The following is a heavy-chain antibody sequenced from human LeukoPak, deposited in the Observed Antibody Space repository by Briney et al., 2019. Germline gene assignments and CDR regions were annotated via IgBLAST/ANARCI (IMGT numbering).Heavy chain of an antibody. CDR2: IYSGGST. Sequence: GGSLRLSCAASGFTVSSNYMSWVRQAPGKGLEWVSVIYSGGSTYYADSVKGRFTISRDNAKNSLYLQMNSLRAEDTAVYYCARDFQAYFDYWGQGTPVTVSS. V-gene: IGHV3-53*01. CDR3: ARDFQAYFDY. J-gene: IGHJ4*02. CDR1: GFTVSSNY.